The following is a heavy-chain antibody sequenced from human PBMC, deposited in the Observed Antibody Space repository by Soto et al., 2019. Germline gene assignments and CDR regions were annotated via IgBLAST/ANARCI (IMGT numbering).Heavy chain of an antibody. V-gene: IGHV1-69*13. CDR3: ARRKGSSSFIDYYYYGMDV. D-gene: IGHD6-6*01. J-gene: IGHJ6*02. Sequence: GASVKVSCKASGGTFSSYAISWVRQAPGQGLEWMGGIIPIFGTANYAQKFQGRVTITADESTSTAYMELSSLRSEDTAVYYCARRKGSSSFIDYYYYGMDVWGQGTTVTVSS. CDR1: GGTFSSYA. CDR2: IIPIFGTA.